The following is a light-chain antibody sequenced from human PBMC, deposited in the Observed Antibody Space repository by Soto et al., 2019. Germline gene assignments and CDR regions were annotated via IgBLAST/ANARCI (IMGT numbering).Light chain of an antibody. V-gene: IGLV1-47*01. CDR3: AAWDDSLSGHVV. J-gene: IGLJ2*01. CDR1: SSNIGSNY. CDR2: RNN. Sequence: QSVLTQPPSASGTPGQRVTISCSGSSSNIGSNYVYWYQHLPGTAPKLLIYRNNQRPSGVPDRFSGSKSGTSASLAISGLRSEAEADYYCAAWDDSLSGHVVFGGGTKLTVL.